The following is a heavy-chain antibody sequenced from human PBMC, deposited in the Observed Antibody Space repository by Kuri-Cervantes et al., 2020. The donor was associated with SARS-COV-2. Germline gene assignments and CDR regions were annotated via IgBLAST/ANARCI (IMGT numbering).Heavy chain of an antibody. Sequence: GSLRLSCTVSGGSISGYFWSWIRQPPGKGLEWIGYIYNSGSTNYNPSLKSRVTISVDTSKNQFSLKLSSVTAADTAVYYCARLRELYSYGYDYWGQGTLVTVSS. D-gene: IGHD5-18*01. CDR2: IYNSGST. CDR3: ARLRELYSYGYDY. V-gene: IGHV4-59*08. J-gene: IGHJ4*02. CDR1: GGSISGYF.